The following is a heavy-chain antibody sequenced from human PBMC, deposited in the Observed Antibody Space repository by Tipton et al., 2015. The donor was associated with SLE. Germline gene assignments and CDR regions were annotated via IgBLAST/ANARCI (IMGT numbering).Heavy chain of an antibody. CDR1: GYTFSSYG. Sequence: QLVQSGAEVKKPGASVKVSCKASGYTFSSYGITWVRQAPGQGLEWMGWISTYNGNTYYEQKIQGRVTMITDTFTRTAYMELRSLRSDDTAVYYCARVIIGEDAFDIWGQGTMVTVSS. CDR3: ARVIIGEDAFDI. CDR2: ISTYNGNT. J-gene: IGHJ3*02. V-gene: IGHV1-18*01. D-gene: IGHD3-10*01.